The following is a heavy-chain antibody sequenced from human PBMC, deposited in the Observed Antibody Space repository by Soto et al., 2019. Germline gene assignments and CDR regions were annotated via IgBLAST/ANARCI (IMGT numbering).Heavy chain of an antibody. CDR3: ARAPYSSGWYGGIMYYFDY. V-gene: IGHV4-34*01. CDR2: INHSGST. D-gene: IGHD6-19*01. CDR1: GGSFSGYY. Sequence: SETLSLTCAVYGGSFSGYYWSWIRQPPGKGLEWIGEINHSGSTNYNPSLKSRVTISVDTSKNQFSLKLSSVTAADTAVYYCARAPYSSGWYGGIMYYFDYWGQGTLVTVSS. J-gene: IGHJ4*02.